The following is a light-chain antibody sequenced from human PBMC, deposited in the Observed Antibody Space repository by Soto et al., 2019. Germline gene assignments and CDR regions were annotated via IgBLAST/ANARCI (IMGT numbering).Light chain of an antibody. J-gene: IGLJ1*01. Sequence: QSVLTQHASVSGSPGQSITLSCTGTSSDVTGYNYVSWYQQHPGKAPKLMIYDINNKPSAASNRFSGSHPGNKASLTLSGLEAEDEADYYCSSYTSSSTLYVFGTGTKVTVL. CDR2: DIN. CDR3: SSYTSSSTLYV. V-gene: IGLV2-14*01. CDR1: SSDVTGYNY.